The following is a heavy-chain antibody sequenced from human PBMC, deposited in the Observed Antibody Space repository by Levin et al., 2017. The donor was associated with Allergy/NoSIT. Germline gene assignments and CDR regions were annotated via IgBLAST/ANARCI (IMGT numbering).Heavy chain of an antibody. D-gene: IGHD3-3*01. CDR3: ARVEGGTTIFGVVISNWYFDL. V-gene: IGHV4-34*01. Sequence: SQTLSLTCAVYGGSFSGYYWSWIRQPPGKGLEWIGEINHSGSTNYNPSLKSRVTISVDTSKNQFSLKLSSVTAADTAVYFCARVEGGTTIFGVVISNWYFDLWGRGTLVTVSS. CDR2: INHSGST. J-gene: IGHJ2*01. CDR1: GGSFSGYY.